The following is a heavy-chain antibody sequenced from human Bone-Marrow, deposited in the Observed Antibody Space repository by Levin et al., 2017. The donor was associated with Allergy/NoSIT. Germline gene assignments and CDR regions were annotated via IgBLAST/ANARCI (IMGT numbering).Heavy chain of an antibody. CDR2: IYRAGST. CDR1: GLTVSSNH. Sequence: QAGGSLRLSCAASGLTVSSNHMSWVRQTPGKGLEWVSVIYRAGSTYYADSVKGRFTISRDNSKNTLYLQMNSLRAEDTAVYYCARDRDFYGSGTDYYYKDVWGKGTTVTVSS. J-gene: IGHJ6*03. D-gene: IGHD3-10*01. CDR3: ARDRDFYGSGTDYYYKDV. V-gene: IGHV3-66*02.